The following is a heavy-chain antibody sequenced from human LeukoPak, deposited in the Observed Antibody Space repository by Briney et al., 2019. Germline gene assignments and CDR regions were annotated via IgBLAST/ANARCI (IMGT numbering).Heavy chain of an antibody. V-gene: IGHV3-53*01. CDR2: IYSGGST. CDR3: ARDRRYGPHDAFDI. D-gene: IGHD5-18*01. CDR1: GFTVSSNY. J-gene: IGHJ3*02. Sequence: GGSLRLSYAASGFTVSSNYMSWVRQAPGKGLEWVSVIYSGGSTYYADSVKGRFTISRDNSKNTLYLQMNSLRAEDTAVYYCARDRRYGPHDAFDIWGQGTMVTVSS.